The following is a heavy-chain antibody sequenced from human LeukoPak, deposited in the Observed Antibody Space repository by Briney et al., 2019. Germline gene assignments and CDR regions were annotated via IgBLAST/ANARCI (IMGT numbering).Heavy chain of an antibody. CDR2: IYPGDSDT. D-gene: IGHD4-11*01. V-gene: IGHV5-51*01. J-gene: IGHJ5*02. Sequence: NHGESLKISCKCSGYTFSNYWIAWVRQTAGKGLEWMGIIYPGDSDTRYSPSFEGQVTISADKSISTAYLQWSSLKASDTAMYYCARRGTTGEWFDPWGQGTPATVSS. CDR1: GYTFSNYW. CDR3: ARRGTTGEWFDP.